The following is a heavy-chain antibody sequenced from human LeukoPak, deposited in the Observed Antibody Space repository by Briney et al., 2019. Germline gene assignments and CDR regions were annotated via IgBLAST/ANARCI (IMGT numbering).Heavy chain of an antibody. CDR1: GFSFNNYV. V-gene: IGHV3-23*01. CDR3: ARDRSTANGHCAGDNCYAELG. J-gene: IGHJ4*02. Sequence: GGSLRLSCAASGFSFNNYVMSWVRQAPGEGLEWVSAISGDGARTYYADSVKGRFTISRDNSKNTLYLHMNSLRAEDTAVYYCARDRSTANGHCAGDNCYAELGRGQGTLVTVSS. D-gene: IGHD2-21*02. CDR2: ISGDGART.